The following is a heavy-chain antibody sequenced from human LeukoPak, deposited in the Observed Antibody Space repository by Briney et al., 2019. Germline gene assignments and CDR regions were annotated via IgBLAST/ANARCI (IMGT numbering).Heavy chain of an antibody. Sequence: PGGSLRLSCAASGFTFSSYAMSWVRQAPGKGLECISGFSGSGGSTYYADSVKGRFTISRDNSKNTLYLQMNSLRAEDTAVYYCARDCSSTSCYGAFDIWGQGTMVTVSS. CDR3: ARDCSSTSCYGAFDI. V-gene: IGHV3-23*01. J-gene: IGHJ3*02. CDR2: FSGSGGST. CDR1: GFTFSSYA. D-gene: IGHD2-2*01.